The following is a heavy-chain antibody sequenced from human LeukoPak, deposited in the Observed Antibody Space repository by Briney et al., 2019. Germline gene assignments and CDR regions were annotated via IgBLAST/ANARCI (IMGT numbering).Heavy chain of an antibody. V-gene: IGHV4-38-2*02. CDR2: IYHSGTT. CDR3: ARDGVFHDSDGYSFDY. CDR1: NYSITSCHF. D-gene: IGHD3-22*01. Sequence: SETLSLTCAVSNYSITSCHFWGWIRPPPGKGLEWIASIYHSGTTYYNPSLRNRVTLFVDTSKNQFSLKLTSLTAADTAVYYCARDGVFHDSDGYSFDYWGQGTLVTVSS. J-gene: IGHJ4*02.